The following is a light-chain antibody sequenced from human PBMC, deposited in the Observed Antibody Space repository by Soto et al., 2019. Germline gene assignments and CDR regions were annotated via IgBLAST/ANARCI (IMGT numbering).Light chain of an antibody. CDR3: QQSYSTLLT. CDR2: AAS. Sequence: DIPMTQSPSSLSASVGDRVTITCRASQSISSYLNWYQQKPGKAPKLLIYAASSLHSGVPSRFSGSGSGTEFTLTISRLQPEDFATYYCQQSYSTLLTFGGGTKVEIK. CDR1: QSISSY. J-gene: IGKJ4*01. V-gene: IGKV1-39*01.